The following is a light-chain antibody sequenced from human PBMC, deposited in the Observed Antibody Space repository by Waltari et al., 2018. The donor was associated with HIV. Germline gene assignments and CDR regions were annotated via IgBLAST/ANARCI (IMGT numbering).Light chain of an antibody. J-gene: IGKJ1*01. CDR3: QHLGA. CDR1: QSISSW. V-gene: IGKV1-5*03. Sequence: DIQMTQSPSTLSASVGDRFTITCRASQSISSWLAWYQQKPGKAPKLLIYKASSLESGVPSRFSGSGSGTEFTLTISSLQPDDFATYYCQHLGAFGQGTKVEIK. CDR2: KAS.